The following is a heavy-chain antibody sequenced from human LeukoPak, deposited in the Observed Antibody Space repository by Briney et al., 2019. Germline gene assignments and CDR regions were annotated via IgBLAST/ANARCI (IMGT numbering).Heavy chain of an antibody. Sequence: GGSLRLSCVASGFSFSDSRMSWVRQAPGKGLEWVADIKKDGSVKEYVDSVKGRFTISRDNAKNSLYLQMDSLRAEDAAVYDCATYTHWVAGDVWGQGTTVSVSS. CDR1: GFSFSDSR. D-gene: IGHD7-27*01. V-gene: IGHV3-7*01. CDR3: ATYTHWVAGDV. J-gene: IGHJ6*02. CDR2: IKKDGSVK.